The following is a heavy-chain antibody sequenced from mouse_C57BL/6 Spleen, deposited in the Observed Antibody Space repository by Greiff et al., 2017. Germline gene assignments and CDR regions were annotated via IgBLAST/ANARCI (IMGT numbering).Heavy chain of an antibody. D-gene: IGHD3-2*02. CDR1: GFTFSSYA. J-gene: IGHJ2*01. V-gene: IGHV5-4*01. CDR2: ISDGGSYT. Sequence: EVMLVESGGGLVKPGGSLKLSCAASGFTFSSYAMSWVRQTPEKRLEWVATISDGGSYTYYPDNVKGRFTISRDNAKNNLYLQMSHLKSEDTAMYYCAREDSSGYFDYWGQGTTLTVSS. CDR3: AREDSSGYFDY.